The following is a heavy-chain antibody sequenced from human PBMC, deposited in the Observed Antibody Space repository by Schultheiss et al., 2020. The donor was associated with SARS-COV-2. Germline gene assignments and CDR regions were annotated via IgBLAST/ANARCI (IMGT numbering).Heavy chain of an antibody. V-gene: IGHV3-48*04. Sequence: GESLKISCAASGFTFSSYWMSWVRQAPGKGLEWVSYISSSGSTIYYADSVKGRFTISRDNAKNSLYLQMNSLRAEDTAVYYCAIRWDCSSTSCYNHYYYGMDVWGQGTTVTVSS. J-gene: IGHJ6*02. D-gene: IGHD2-2*02. CDR2: ISSSGSTI. CDR1: GFTFSSYW. CDR3: AIRWDCSSTSCYNHYYYGMDV.